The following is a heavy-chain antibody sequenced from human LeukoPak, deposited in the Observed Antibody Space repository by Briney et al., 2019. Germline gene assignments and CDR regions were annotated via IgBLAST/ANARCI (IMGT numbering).Heavy chain of an antibody. Sequence: GGSLRLSCAASGFTFSSYWMSWVRQAPGKGLEWVANIKQDGSEKYYVDSVKGRFTTSRDNAKNSLYLQMNSLRAEDTAVYYCARVSRYDDYGEVDYWGQGTLVTVSS. V-gene: IGHV3-7*03. J-gene: IGHJ4*02. CDR2: IKQDGSEK. CDR1: GFTFSSYW. D-gene: IGHD4-17*01. CDR3: ARVSRYDDYGEVDY.